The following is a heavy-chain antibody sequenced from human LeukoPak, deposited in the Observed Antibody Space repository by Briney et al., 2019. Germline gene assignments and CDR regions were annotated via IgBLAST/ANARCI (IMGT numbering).Heavy chain of an antibody. Sequence: TGGSLRLSCATSEFTFSNCWMSWVRQAPGKGLEWVANINLDGSEKYYVDSVKGRFTISRDNAKNSLYLQMNSLRAEDTAVYYCARDRGHYYGSGSYSQYWYFDLWGRGTLVTVSS. J-gene: IGHJ2*01. V-gene: IGHV3-7*01. CDR2: INLDGSEK. CDR3: ARDRGHYYGSGSYSQYWYFDL. D-gene: IGHD3-10*01. CDR1: EFTFSNCW.